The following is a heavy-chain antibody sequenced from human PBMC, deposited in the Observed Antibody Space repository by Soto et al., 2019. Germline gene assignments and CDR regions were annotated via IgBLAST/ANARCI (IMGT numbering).Heavy chain of an antibody. V-gene: IGHV4-34*01. J-gene: IGHJ4*02. Sequence: QVQLQQWGAGLLKPSETLSLTCAVYGGSFSGYYWSWIRQPPGKGLEWIGEINHSGSTNYNPSLKSRVTISVDTSKNQFSLKLSSVTAADTAVYYCARGRPGYSSPDFDYWGQGTLVTVSS. CDR3: ARGRPGYSSPDFDY. CDR1: GGSFSGYY. D-gene: IGHD6-13*01. CDR2: INHSGST.